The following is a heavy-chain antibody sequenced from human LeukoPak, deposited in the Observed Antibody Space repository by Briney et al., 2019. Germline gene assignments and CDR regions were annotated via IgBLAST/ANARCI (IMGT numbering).Heavy chain of an antibody. CDR3: ARGGGYCSSTSCYAIRSSYFDY. V-gene: IGHV3-48*03. CDR1: GFTLSSYE. CDR2: ISSSGSTI. Sequence: GGSLRLSCAASGFTLSSYEMNWVRQAPGKGLEWVSYISSSGSTIYYADSVKGRFTISRDNAKNSLYLQMNSLRAEDTAVYYCARGGGYCSSTSCYAIRSSYFDYWGQGTLVTVSS. J-gene: IGHJ4*02. D-gene: IGHD2-2*01.